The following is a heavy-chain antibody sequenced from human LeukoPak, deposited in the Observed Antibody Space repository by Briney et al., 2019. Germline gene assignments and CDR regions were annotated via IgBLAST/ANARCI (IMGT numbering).Heavy chain of an antibody. D-gene: IGHD3-10*01. J-gene: IGHJ4*02. V-gene: IGHV1-18*01. CDR2: ISPYNGNT. CDR3: ARGEYDLLGDY. Sequence: ASVKVSCKASGYTFTSYGISWVRQAPGQGLEWLGWISPYNGNTKYAQKIQGRATMTTDTSTSTAYLELRSLRSDDTAVYYCARGEYDLLGDYWGQGTLVTVSS. CDR1: GYTFTSYG.